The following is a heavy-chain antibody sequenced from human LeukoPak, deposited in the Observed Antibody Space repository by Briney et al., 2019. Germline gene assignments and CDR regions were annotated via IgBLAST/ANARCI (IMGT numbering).Heavy chain of an antibody. J-gene: IGHJ4*02. Sequence: GSVKVSCKASGYTFISYGMSWVRQAPGQGLEWMGWISYYNGNTNYAKTLQGSVTMTTDTSTSTAYMELRSLRSDATAVYYCARTQVTTVTTFGYWGQGTLVTVAS. CDR2: ISYYNGNT. D-gene: IGHD4-17*01. CDR1: GYTFISYG. CDR3: ARTQVTTVTTFGY. V-gene: IGHV1-18*01.